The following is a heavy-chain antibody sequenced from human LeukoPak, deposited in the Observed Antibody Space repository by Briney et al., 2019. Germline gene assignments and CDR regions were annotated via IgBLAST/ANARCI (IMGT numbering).Heavy chain of an antibody. J-gene: IGHJ6*03. Sequence: GGSLRLSCAASGFTFSSYSMNWVRQAPGKGLEWVSSISSSSSYIYYADSVKGRFTISRDNAKNSLYLQMNSLRAEDTAVYYCAKGGIPAWYMDVWGKGTTVTVSS. CDR1: GFTFSSYS. D-gene: IGHD6-25*01. CDR2: ISSSSSYI. V-gene: IGHV3-21*04. CDR3: AKGGIPAWYMDV.